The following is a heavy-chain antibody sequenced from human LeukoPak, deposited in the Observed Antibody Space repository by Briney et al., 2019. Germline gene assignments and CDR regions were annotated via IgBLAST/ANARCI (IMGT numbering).Heavy chain of an antibody. CDR3: ARPPRNYVNWFDP. J-gene: IGHJ5*02. V-gene: IGHV1-2*02. CDR2: INPNSGGT. D-gene: IGHD1-7*01. CDR1: GYTFTGYY. Sequence: GASVKVSCKASGYTFTGYYMHWVRQAPGQGLEWMGWINPNSGGTSYAQKFQGRVTMTRDTSISTAYMELSRLTSDDTAVYYCARPPRNYVNWFDPWGQGTLVTVSS.